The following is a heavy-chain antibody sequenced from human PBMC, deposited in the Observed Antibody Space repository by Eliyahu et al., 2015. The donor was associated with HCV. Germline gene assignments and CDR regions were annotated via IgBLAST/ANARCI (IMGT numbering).Heavy chain of an antibody. CDR3: TTGAPGGFDYYLDV. V-gene: IGHV3-15*01. J-gene: IGHJ6*03. D-gene: IGHD3-10*01. CDR2: SKSKTDGGTT. Sequence: EVQLVESGGGLVKPGGSLRLXCAXSGFTFXKAWMSWVRQAPGKGLEWIGRSKSKTDGGTTDYAAPVKGRFTISRDDSKSTLYLQMNSLKTEDTAVYYCTTGAPGGFDYYLDVWGQGTTVTVS. CDR1: GFTFXKAW.